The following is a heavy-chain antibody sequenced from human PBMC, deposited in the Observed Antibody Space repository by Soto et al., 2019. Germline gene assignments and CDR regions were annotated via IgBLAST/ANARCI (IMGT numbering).Heavy chain of an antibody. V-gene: IGHV3-74*01. D-gene: IGHD2-2*01. CDR1: GFTFSSYW. CDR2: INSDGSST. CDR3: ARAFPYCSSTSCYAFDY. Sequence: EVQLVESGGGLVHPGGSLRLSCAASGFTFSSYWMHWVRQAPGKGLVWVSRINSDGSSTSYADSVKGRFTISRDNAKNTLYLQMNGLGAEHTDVYYCARAFPYCSSTSCYAFDYWGQGTLVTVSS. J-gene: IGHJ4*02.